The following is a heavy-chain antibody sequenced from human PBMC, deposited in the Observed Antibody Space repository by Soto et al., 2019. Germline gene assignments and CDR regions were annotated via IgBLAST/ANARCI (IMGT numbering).Heavy chain of an antibody. CDR1: GFSLNTRGVG. CDR3: AYRPVVLGSGWNLDF. D-gene: IGHD6-19*01. Sequence: QITLKESGPTLVIPTQTLTLTCTFSGFSLNTRGVGVGWIRQPPGKALEWVALIHWDDEKRYSPSLRNTLTITKDTSKNQVVLIMTNMDPVDRATYYCAYRPVVLGSGWNLDFWGQGILVTVSS. CDR2: IHWDDEK. V-gene: IGHV2-5*02. J-gene: IGHJ4*02.